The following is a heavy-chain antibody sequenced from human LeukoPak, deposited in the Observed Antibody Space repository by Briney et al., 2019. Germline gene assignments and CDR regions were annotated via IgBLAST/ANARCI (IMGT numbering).Heavy chain of an antibody. Sequence: GGSLRLSCTGSGFPFSSYGMHWVRQTPGRGLEWVAFMRYDGKTEYYADSVKGRFTIAREDSHSTVHLHMKDLRPDDAAVYFCAKDLNTVVMQYFDYWGQGALVSVSS. D-gene: IGHD2-21*01. CDR2: MRYDGKTE. V-gene: IGHV3-30*02. CDR3: AKDLNTVVMQYFDY. CDR1: GFPFSSYG. J-gene: IGHJ4*02.